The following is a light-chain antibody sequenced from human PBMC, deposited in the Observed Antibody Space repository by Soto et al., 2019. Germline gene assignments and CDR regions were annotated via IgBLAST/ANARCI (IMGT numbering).Light chain of an antibody. CDR1: SRDIGDYNY. V-gene: IGLV2-14*01. CDR3: SSYTSSSTCA. Sequence: QSALTQPASVSGSPGQSITISCTGSSRDIGDYNYVSWYQQHPGKAPKLMIYEVSNRPSGVSNRFSGSKSGNTASLTISGLQAEDEADYYCSSYTSSSTCAFGGGTKLTVL. CDR2: EVS. J-gene: IGLJ2*01.